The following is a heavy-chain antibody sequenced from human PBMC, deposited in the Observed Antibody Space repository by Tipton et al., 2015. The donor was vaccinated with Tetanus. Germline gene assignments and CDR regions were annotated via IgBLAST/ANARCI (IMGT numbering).Heavy chain of an antibody. CDR2: ISYDGRKI. V-gene: IGHV3-30*04. CDR3: ARNLYGDHRKVDY. D-gene: IGHD4-17*01. Sequence: SLRLSCAASGFTFSDYALHWVRQAPDKGLDWVSVISYDGRKIYYADSVKGRFTISRDNSKNTLYLQMNSLRAEDTAVYYRARNLYGDHRKVDYWGQGTLVTVSS. CDR1: GFTFSDYA. J-gene: IGHJ4*02.